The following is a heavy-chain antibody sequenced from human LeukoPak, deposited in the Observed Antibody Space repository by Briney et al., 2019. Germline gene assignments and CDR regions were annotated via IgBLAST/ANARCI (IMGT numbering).Heavy chain of an antibody. J-gene: IGHJ4*02. CDR2: INPNSGGT. CDR1: GYTFTGYY. Sequence: ASVKVSCKASGYTFTGYYMHWVRQAPGQGLEWMGWINPNSGGTNYAQKFQGRVTMTTDTSTSTAYMELRSLRSDDTAVYYCARELSYCSGGSCYFGYWGQGTLVTVSS. V-gene: IGHV1-2*02. CDR3: ARELSYCSGGSCYFGY. D-gene: IGHD2-15*01.